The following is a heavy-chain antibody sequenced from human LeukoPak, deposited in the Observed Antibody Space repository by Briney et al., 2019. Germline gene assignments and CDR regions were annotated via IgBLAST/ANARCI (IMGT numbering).Heavy chain of an antibody. Sequence: GASVKVSCKASGYTFTSYDINWVRQATGQGLEWMGWMNPNSGNTGYAQKFQGRVTITRNTSISTAYMELSSLRSEDTAVYYCARGYSGYDIYWFDPWGQGTLVTVSS. D-gene: IGHD5-12*01. CDR3: ARGYSGYDIYWFDP. CDR1: GYTFTSYD. V-gene: IGHV1-8*03. J-gene: IGHJ5*02. CDR2: MNPNSGNT.